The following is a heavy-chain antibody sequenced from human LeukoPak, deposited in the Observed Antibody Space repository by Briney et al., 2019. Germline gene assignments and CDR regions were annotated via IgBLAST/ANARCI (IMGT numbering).Heavy chain of an antibody. CDR2: ISAYNGNT. D-gene: IGHD1-1*01. J-gene: IGHJ4*02. Sequence: ASVKVSCKASGYTFTSYGISWVRQAPGQGLEWMGWISAYNGNTNYAQKLQGRVTMTTDTSTSTAYMELRSLRSDDTAVYYCASRRMYNWNDGEDYSDYWGQGTLVTVSS. CDR3: ASRRMYNWNDGEDYSDY. V-gene: IGHV1-18*01. CDR1: GYTFTSYG.